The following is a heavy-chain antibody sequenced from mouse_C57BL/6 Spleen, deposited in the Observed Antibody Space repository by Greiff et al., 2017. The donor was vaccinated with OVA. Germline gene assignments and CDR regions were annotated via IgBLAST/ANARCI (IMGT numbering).Heavy chain of an antibody. D-gene: IGHD1-1*01. CDR3: ARGYYGSHAMDY. J-gene: IGHJ4*01. CDR2: ISDGGSYT. V-gene: IGHV5-4*03. Sequence: KVEESGGGLVKPGGSLKLSCAASGFTFSSYAMSWVRQTPEKRLEWVATISDGGSYTYYPDNVKGRFTISRDNAKNNLYLQMSHLKSEDTAMYYCARGYYGSHAMDYWGQGTSVTVSS. CDR1: GFTFSSYA.